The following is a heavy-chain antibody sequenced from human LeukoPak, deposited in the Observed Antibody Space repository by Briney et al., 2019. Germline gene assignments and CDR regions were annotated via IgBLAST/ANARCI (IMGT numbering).Heavy chain of an antibody. V-gene: IGHV3-11*01. Sequence: GGSLRLSCAASGFTFSDYYMSWIRQAPGKGLEWVSYISSSGSTIYYADSVKGRFTISRDNAKNSLYLQMNSLRAEDTAVYYCAKDPPQWELLHGPDYWGQGTLVTVSS. CDR1: GFTFSDYY. J-gene: IGHJ4*02. CDR3: AKDPPQWELLHGPDY. CDR2: ISSSGSTI. D-gene: IGHD1-26*01.